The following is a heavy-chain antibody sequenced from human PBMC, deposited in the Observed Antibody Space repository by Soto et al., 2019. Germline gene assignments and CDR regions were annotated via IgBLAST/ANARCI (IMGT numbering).Heavy chain of an antibody. CDR3: AKLVVVAAPDY. V-gene: IGHV3-66*01. CDR2: IYSGGST. J-gene: IGHJ4*02. CDR1: GVTVSSNY. D-gene: IGHD2-15*01. Sequence: GGSLRLSCAASGVTVSSNYMSWVRQAPGKGLEWVSVIYSGGSTYYADSVKGRFTISRDNSKNTLYLQMNSLGAEDTAVYYCAKLVVVAAPDYWGQGTLVTVSS.